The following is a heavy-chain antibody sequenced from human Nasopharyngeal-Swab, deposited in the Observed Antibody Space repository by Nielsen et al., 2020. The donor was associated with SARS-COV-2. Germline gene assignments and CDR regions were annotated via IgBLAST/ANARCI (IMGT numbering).Heavy chain of an antibody. Sequence: GESLKISCAASGFTFSSYAMHWVRQAPGKGLEWVAVISYDGSNKYYADSVKGRFTISRDNSKNTLYLQMNSLRAEDTAVYYCASHGGWTGPADWGQGTLVTVSS. V-gene: IGHV3-30-3*01. D-gene: IGHD3/OR15-3a*01. CDR3: ASHGGWTGPAD. J-gene: IGHJ4*02. CDR2: ISYDGSNK. CDR1: GFTFSSYA.